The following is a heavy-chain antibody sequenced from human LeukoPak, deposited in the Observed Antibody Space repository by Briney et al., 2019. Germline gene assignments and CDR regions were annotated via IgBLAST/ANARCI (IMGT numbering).Heavy chain of an antibody. D-gene: IGHD6-19*01. CDR3: ARTRGGWYYFDY. CDR1: GFTFTNYE. Sequence: GGSLRLSCAASGFTFTNYEMNWVRQAPGKGLEWLSYISTSGTTISYADSVKGRFTISRDNAKNSLYLQVNSLRAEDTAVYYCARTRGGWYYFDYWGQGTLVTVSS. CDR2: ISTSGTTI. V-gene: IGHV3-48*03. J-gene: IGHJ4*02.